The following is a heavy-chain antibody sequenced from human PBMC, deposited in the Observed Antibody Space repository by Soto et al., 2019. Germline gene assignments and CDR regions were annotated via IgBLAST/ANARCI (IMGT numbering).Heavy chain of an antibody. Sequence: QVQMVQSGVEVKKTGASVKVSCKASGYTFTAYYIHWVRQAPGQGLEWMGWINPNTGGTGYAQKFLGWVTMTRDTTISTVYMELSRLTSADTAVYYCARARGSNWYYALDTWGQGTAVTVSP. CDR2: INPNTGGT. D-gene: IGHD6-13*01. CDR1: GYTFTAYY. J-gene: IGHJ3*02. CDR3: ARARGSNWYYALDT. V-gene: IGHV1-2*04.